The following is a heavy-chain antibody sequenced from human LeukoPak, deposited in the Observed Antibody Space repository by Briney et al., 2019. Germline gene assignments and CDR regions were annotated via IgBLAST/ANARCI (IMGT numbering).Heavy chain of an antibody. V-gene: IGHV1-69*13. CDR2: IIPTFGTA. CDR1: GGTFSSYA. J-gene: IGHJ3*02. Sequence: ASVKVSCKASGGTFSSYAISWVRQAPGQGLEWMGGIIPTFGTANYAQKFQGRVTITADESTSTAYMELSSLRSEDTAVYYCARPDDCSGGSCYSRHAFDIWGQGTMVTVSS. CDR3: ARPDDCSGGSCYSRHAFDI. D-gene: IGHD2-15*01.